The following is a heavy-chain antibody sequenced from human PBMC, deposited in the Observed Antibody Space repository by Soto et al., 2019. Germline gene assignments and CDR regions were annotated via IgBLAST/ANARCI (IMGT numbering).Heavy chain of an antibody. J-gene: IGHJ4*01. CDR1: GGSLSSGGYS. Sequence: SETLSLTSAVYGGSLSSGGYSWSWIRQTPGKGLEGIGYIYHSGSTYYTRSLKSRVAISVDRSKNQFSLKLSSVTAADTAVYYCARAGGYGDYDGYFAYWGQGTLVTVSS. CDR2: IYHSGST. D-gene: IGHD4-17*01. V-gene: IGHV4-30-2*01. CDR3: ARAGGYGDYDGYFAY.